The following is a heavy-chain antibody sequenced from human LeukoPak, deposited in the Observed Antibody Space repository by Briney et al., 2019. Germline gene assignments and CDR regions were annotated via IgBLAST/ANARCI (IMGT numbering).Heavy chain of an antibody. D-gene: IGHD2-2*01. V-gene: IGHV4-59*08. Sequence: SETLSLTCTVSGGSIGNYYWSWIRQPPGKGLEWIGYIYYTESIHYNPSLKSRVTISVDTSKSQFSLKLTSVTAADTAVYYCARLGIGVVPSAMLGDYYFDYWGQGTLVTVSS. CDR2: IYYTESI. CDR1: GGSIGNYY. J-gene: IGHJ4*02. CDR3: ARLGIGVVPSAMLGDYYFDY.